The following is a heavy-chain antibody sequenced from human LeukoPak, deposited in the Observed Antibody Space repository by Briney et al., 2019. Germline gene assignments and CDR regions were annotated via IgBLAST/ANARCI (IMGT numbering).Heavy chain of an antibody. D-gene: IGHD6-19*01. CDR1: GGSISYYF. Sequence: PSETLSLTCTVSGGSISYYFWSWIRQAPGKGLEYIGFIYYSGNTNYNPSFKSRVTISVDTSKKQFSLKLSSVTAADTAVYYCARDLAYRSSLRGTFDIWGQGTKVTVSS. CDR3: ARDLAYRSSLRGTFDI. J-gene: IGHJ3*02. V-gene: IGHV4-59*01. CDR2: IYYSGNT.